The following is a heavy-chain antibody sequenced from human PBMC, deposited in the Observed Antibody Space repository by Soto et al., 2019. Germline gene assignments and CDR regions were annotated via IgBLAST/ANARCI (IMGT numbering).Heavy chain of an antibody. CDR2: IYYSGST. D-gene: IGHD3-3*01. CDR1: GGSISSYY. CDR3: ARDLSGVTIFGLYYGMDV. Sequence: TLSLTCTVSGGSISSYYWSWIRQPPGKGLEWIGYIYYSGSTNYNPSLKSRVTISVDTSKNQFSLKLSSVTAADTAVYYCARDLSGVTIFGLYYGMDVWGQGTTVTVSS. V-gene: IGHV4-59*01. J-gene: IGHJ6*02.